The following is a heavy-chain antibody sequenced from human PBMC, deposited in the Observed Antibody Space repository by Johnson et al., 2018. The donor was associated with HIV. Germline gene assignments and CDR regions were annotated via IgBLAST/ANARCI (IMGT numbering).Heavy chain of an antibody. CDR2: LSYDLRNE. Sequence: QVQLVESGGGVVQPGRSLRLSCAASAFMFSSYDMHWVRQAPGKGLEWVAILSYDLRNEDYGDSVKGRFSISRDNSNNTLFLQMNRLKSEDTAVYYCARSSTWQLVPGFDLGGGGTMVTVSS. CDR3: ARSSTWQLVPGFDL. J-gene: IGHJ3*01. V-gene: IGHV3-30*03. D-gene: IGHD6-13*01. CDR1: AFMFSSYD.